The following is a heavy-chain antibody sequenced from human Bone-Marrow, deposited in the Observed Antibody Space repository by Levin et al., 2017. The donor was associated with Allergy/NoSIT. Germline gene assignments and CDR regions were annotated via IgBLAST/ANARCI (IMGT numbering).Heavy chain of an antibody. J-gene: IGHJ4*02. Sequence: KASETLSLTCSVSGDSISSGGSFWNWIRQHPVKGLEWIGYIYYNENTYYNPSLKSRVTISGDTSKNQFSLNLYSVTAADTAVYYCASSRGRGFCRGDGCSPKWGQGLLVTVSS. D-gene: IGHD2-15*01. CDR3: ASSRGRGFCRGDGCSPK. V-gene: IGHV4-31*03. CDR2: IYYNENT. CDR1: GDSISSGGSF.